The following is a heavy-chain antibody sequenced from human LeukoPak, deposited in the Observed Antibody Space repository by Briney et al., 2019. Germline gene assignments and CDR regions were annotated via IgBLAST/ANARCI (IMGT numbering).Heavy chain of an antibody. CDR2: LYWNDDK. Sequence: SGPTLVNPTQTLTLTCTFSEFALDTNGVGVGWIRQPPGKALEWLALLYWNDDKRYSPSLENRLTITRDNYNNQVVLTMTNMDPVDTATYYCAHLIPLWLWDYWGQGTLVTVSS. D-gene: IGHD3-9*01. J-gene: IGHJ4*02. V-gene: IGHV2-5*01. CDR3: AHLIPLWLWDY. CDR1: EFALDTNGVG.